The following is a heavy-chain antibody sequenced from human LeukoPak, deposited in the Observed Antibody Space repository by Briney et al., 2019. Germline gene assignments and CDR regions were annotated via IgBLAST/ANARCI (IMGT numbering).Heavy chain of an antibody. CDR2: VYYSGTT. J-gene: IGHJ4*02. CDR1: GGSISLSYYY. Sequence: SETLSLTCSVSGGSISLSYYYWGWIRQPPGKALEWIGSVYYSGTTSYNPSLKSRVTISVDTSKNHFSLRLSSVTAADTAMYYCARGTLYSGWSYYFDYWGQGSQVTVSS. D-gene: IGHD6-19*01. V-gene: IGHV4-39*07. CDR3: ARGTLYSGWSYYFDY.